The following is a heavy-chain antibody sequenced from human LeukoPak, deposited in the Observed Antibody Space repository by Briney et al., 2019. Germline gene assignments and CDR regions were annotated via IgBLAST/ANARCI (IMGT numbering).Heavy chain of an antibody. Sequence: GGSLRLSCAASGFTFSSYEMNWVRQAPGKGLEWVSVISNNGDTITYVDSVKGRFTISRDNAKNSLYLQMDSLRAEDTAVYYCARWHCSSANYHSYFYGMDVWGQGTTVTVSS. V-gene: IGHV3-48*03. D-gene: IGHD2-2*01. CDR1: GFTFSSYE. CDR3: ARWHCSSANYHSYFYGMDV. J-gene: IGHJ6*02. CDR2: ISNNGDTI.